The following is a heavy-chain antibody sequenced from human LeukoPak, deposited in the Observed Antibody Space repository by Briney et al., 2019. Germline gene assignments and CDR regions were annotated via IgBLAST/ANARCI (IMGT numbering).Heavy chain of an antibody. CDR3: ARVMMGWGSYRWTFDY. D-gene: IGHD3-16*02. CDR2: IKQDGSEK. V-gene: IGHV3-7*01. Sequence: PGGSLRLSCAASGFTFSSYWMSWVRQAPGKGLEWVANIKQDGSEKYYVDSVKGQFTISRDNAKNSLYLQMNSLRAEDTAVYYCARVMMGWGSYRWTFDYWGQGTLVTVSS. CDR1: GFTFSSYW. J-gene: IGHJ4*02.